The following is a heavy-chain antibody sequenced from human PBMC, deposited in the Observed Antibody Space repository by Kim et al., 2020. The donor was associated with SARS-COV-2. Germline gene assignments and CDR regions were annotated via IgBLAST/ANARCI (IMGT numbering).Heavy chain of an antibody. J-gene: IGHJ6*02. V-gene: IGHV3-33*01. Sequence: GGSLRLSCAASGFTFSSYGMHWVRQAPGKGLEWVAVIWYDGSNKYYADSVKSRFTISRDNSKNTLYLQMNSLRAEDTAVYYCARDLAAALYYYYYYGMDVWGQGTTVTVSS. CDR1: GFTFSSYG. CDR3: ARDLAAALYYYYYYGMDV. D-gene: IGHD6-13*01. CDR2: IWYDGSNK.